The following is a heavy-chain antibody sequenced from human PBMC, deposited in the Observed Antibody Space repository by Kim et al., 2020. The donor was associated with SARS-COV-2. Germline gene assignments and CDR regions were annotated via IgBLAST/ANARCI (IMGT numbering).Heavy chain of an antibody. J-gene: IGHJ4*02. Sequence: NPPPKRPVTISVDTSKNQFSLKLSSVTAADTAVYYCARDSTIAAAGTLDYWGQGTLVTVSS. V-gene: IGHV4-59*01. D-gene: IGHD6-13*01. CDR3: ARDSTIAAAGTLDY.